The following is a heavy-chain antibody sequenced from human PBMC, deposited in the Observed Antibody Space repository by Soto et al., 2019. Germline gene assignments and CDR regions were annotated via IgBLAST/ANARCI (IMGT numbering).Heavy chain of an antibody. Sequence: ASVKVSCKASGYTFTGYYMHWVRQAPGQGLEWMGWINPNSGGTNYAQKFQGWVTMTRDTSISTAYMELSRLRSDDTAVYYCARVDTAMVIWGIFVYWGQGTLVTVSS. CDR2: INPNSGGT. CDR3: ARVDTAMVIWGIFVY. CDR1: GYTFTGYY. J-gene: IGHJ4*02. D-gene: IGHD5-18*01. V-gene: IGHV1-2*04.